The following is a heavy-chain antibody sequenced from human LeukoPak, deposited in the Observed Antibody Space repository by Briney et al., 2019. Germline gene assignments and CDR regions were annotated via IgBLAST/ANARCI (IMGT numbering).Heavy chain of an antibody. D-gene: IGHD2-15*01. Sequence: GGSLRLSCAASGFTFSSYSMNWVRQAPGKGLEWVSSISSSSSYIYYADSVKGRFTISRDNAKNSLYLQMNSLRAEDTAVYYCAGYCSGGSCYPIYGMDVWGQGTTVTVSS. CDR2: ISSSSSYI. V-gene: IGHV3-21*01. CDR1: GFTFSSYS. CDR3: AGYCSGGSCYPIYGMDV. J-gene: IGHJ6*02.